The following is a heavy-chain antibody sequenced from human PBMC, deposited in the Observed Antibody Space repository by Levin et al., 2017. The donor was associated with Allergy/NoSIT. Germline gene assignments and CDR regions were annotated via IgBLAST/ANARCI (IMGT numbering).Heavy chain of an antibody. J-gene: IGHJ4*02. V-gene: IGHV1-46*01. CDR1: GYTFTTRY. CDR3: ARDSGHYTVLTGYYGHFDL. Sequence: PGASVKVSCKASGYTFTTRYIHWVRQAPGQGLEWMGLINPDSGTTGYALKFRGRVTMTRDTSTGTVYMEVKSLKSGETAVFFCARDSGHYTVLTGYYGHFDLWGQGTQVTVSS. CDR2: INPDSGTT. D-gene: IGHD3-9*01.